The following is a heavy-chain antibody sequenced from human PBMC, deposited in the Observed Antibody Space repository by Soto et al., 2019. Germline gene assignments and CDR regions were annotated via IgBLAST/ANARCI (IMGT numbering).Heavy chain of an antibody. V-gene: IGHV1-69*01. CDR3: AKDKNHDYGGNSGSFDY. Sequence: QVQLVQSGAEVKKPGSSVKVSCKASGGTFSSYAISWVRQAPGQGLEWMGGIIPIFGTANYAQKFQGRVTITADESTSTAYMELSSLRSEDTAVYYCAKDKNHDYGGNSGSFDYWGQGTLVTVSS. CDR1: GGTFSSYA. CDR2: IIPIFGTA. D-gene: IGHD4-17*01. J-gene: IGHJ4*02.